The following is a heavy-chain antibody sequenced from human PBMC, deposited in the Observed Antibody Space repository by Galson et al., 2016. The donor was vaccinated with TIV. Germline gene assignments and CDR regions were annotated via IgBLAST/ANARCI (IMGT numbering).Heavy chain of an antibody. J-gene: IGHJ4*02. V-gene: IGHV1-46*03. D-gene: IGHD3-10*01. CDR2: IDPSGGST. CDR3: ATYGSGRQASFDF. CDR1: GYTFTRYY. Sequence: SVKVSCKASGYTFTRYYMHWMRQAPGQGLEWMGVIDPSGGSTTYAQKFQGRVTMTRDTSTSTVYMELSSLTSEDTAVYYCATYGSGRQASFDFWGREPWSPSPQ.